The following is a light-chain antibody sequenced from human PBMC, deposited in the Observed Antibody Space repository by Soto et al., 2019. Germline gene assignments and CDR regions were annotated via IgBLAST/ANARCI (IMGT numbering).Light chain of an antibody. Sequence: EIVMTQSPATLSVSPGERATLSCRASQSVSSSYLAWYQQKPGQAPRLLIYGASTRATGIPARFSGGGSGTEFTLTISSLQSEDFAVYYCQQYNNWLITFGQGTRLEIK. CDR1: QSVSSSY. CDR3: QQYNNWLIT. V-gene: IGKV3-15*01. CDR2: GAS. J-gene: IGKJ5*01.